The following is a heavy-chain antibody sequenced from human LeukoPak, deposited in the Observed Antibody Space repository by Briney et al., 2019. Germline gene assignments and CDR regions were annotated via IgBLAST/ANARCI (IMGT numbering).Heavy chain of an antibody. CDR3: AKDIQLST. CDR1: GFTFSDSA. D-gene: IGHD3-16*02. V-gene: IGHV3-23*01. Sequence: GGSLRLSCAASGFTFSDSAMTWARQVPGKGLEWVSLISSSGGNTYYADSVKGRFTISRDNSKNTLSLQMNSLRVEDTAIYYCAKDIQLSTWGLGTMVTVSS. J-gene: IGHJ3*01. CDR2: ISSSGGNT.